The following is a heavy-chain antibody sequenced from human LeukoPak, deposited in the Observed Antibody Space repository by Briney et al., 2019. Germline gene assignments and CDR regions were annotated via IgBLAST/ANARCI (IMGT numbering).Heavy chain of an antibody. D-gene: IGHD4-17*01. CDR2: ISGTSSYI. Sequence: GGSLRLSCAASGFTFSSYSMNWVRQAPGKGLEWVSSISGTSSYIYYADSLKGRFTISRDNAKNSLYLQMNSLRAEDTAVYYCAREGYGDYHFDYWGQGSLVIVSS. CDR1: GFTFSSYS. V-gene: IGHV3-21*01. CDR3: AREGYGDYHFDY. J-gene: IGHJ4*02.